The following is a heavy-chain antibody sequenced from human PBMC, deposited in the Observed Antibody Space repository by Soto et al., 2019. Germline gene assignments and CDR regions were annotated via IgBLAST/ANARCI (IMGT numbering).Heavy chain of an antibody. CDR1: GYTFTSYA. Sequence: SVKVSCKASGYTFTSYAMHWVRQAPGQGLEWMGGIIPMFGTTTYAENFQGRVTITADESTSTAYMELTSLRSEDTAVYYCTRDLYYFDSSAYYGHNWFDPWGQGTRVTVSS. CDR2: IIPMFGTT. V-gene: IGHV1-69*13. D-gene: IGHD3-22*01. CDR3: TRDLYYFDSSAYYGHNWFDP. J-gene: IGHJ5*02.